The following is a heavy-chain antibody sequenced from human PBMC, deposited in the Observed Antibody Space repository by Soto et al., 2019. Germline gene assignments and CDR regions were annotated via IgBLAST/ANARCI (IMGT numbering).Heavy chain of an antibody. V-gene: IGHV1-69*01. D-gene: IGHD1-7*01. CDR2: IIPIFGTA. CDR1: GGTFSSYA. CDR3: AREGGSSAMAAELH. Sequence: QVQLVQSGAEVKKPGSSVKVSCKASGGTFSSYAISWVRQAPGQGLEWMGGIIPIFGTANYAQKFQGRVTITADESTRTAYMERSSLRSEDTAVYYCAREGGSSAMAAELHWGQGTLVTVSS. J-gene: IGHJ4*02.